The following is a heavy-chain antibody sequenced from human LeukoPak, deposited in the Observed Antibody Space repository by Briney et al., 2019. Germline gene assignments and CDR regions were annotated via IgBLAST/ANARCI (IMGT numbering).Heavy chain of an antibody. CDR2: ISSSGSTI. Sequence: GGPLRLSCAASGFTFSSYEMNWVRQAPGKGLEWVSYISSSGSTIYYADSVKGRFTISRDNAKNSLYLQMNSLRAEDAAVYYCASPSDYFDYWGQGTLVTVSS. CDR1: GFTFSSYE. D-gene: IGHD2-2*01. V-gene: IGHV3-48*03. J-gene: IGHJ4*02. CDR3: ASPSDYFDY.